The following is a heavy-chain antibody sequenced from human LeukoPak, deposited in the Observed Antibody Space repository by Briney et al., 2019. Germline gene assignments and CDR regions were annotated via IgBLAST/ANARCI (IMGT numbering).Heavy chain of an antibody. Sequence: GGSLRLSCAASGFTVITNDMTWVRQAPGKGLEWVSVLYSNGNTKYADSVQGRFTISRDNSKNTLYLEMNSLSPDDTAVYYCARGVEPLAANTLAYWGQGTPVTVSS. V-gene: IGHV3-53*01. D-gene: IGHD1-14*01. CDR2: LYSNGNT. CDR3: ARGVEPLAANTLAY. J-gene: IGHJ4*02. CDR1: GFTVITND.